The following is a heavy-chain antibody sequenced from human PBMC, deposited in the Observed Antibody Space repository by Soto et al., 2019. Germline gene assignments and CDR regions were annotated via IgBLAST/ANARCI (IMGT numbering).Heavy chain of an antibody. CDR2: TYYRSGWST. J-gene: IGHJ5*02. V-gene: IGHV6-1*01. CDR1: GDSVSSTSAT. Sequence: QSQTLSLTCAISGDSVSSTSATWIWIRQSPSRGLECLGRTYYRSGWSTDYAGSVKGRIIINPDTSKNQFSLQLNSVTPEDTAVYYCARGWNWLDPWGQGILVTVSS. CDR3: ARGWNWLDP. D-gene: IGHD2-15*01.